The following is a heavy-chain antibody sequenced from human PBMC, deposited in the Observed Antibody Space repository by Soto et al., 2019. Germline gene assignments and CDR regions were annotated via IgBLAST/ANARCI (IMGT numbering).Heavy chain of an antibody. V-gene: IGHV3-33*01. CDR3: ARDPHNTGWGYVDY. CDR1: GFTFSSNA. J-gene: IGHJ4*02. D-gene: IGHD6-19*01. Sequence: QVQLMESGGGVVQPGRSLRLSCAASGFTFSSNAIHWVRQAPGKGLEWVAIIWSDGSKQFYAESVKGRFTISRDNSKNTLYLQMDSLRVEDTAVYYCARDPHNTGWGYVDYWGQGALVTVSS. CDR2: IWSDGSKQ.